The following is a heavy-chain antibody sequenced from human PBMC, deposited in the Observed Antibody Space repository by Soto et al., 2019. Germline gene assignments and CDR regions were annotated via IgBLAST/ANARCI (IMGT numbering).Heavy chain of an antibody. V-gene: IGHV1-3*01. CDR3: ARDRGWSLFDY. J-gene: IGHJ4*02. CDR2: INAGNGNT. Sequence: GASVKVSCKASGYTFNSYAMHWVRQAPGQRLEWMGWINAGNGNTKYSQKFQGRVTITRDTSASTAYMELNSLRAEDTAVYYCARDRGWSLFDYWGQGTRVTVSS. CDR1: GYTFNSYA. D-gene: IGHD6-19*01.